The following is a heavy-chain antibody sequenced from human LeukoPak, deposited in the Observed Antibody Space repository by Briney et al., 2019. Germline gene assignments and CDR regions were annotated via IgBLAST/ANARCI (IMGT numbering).Heavy chain of an antibody. V-gene: IGHV4-59*12. J-gene: IGHJ4*02. CDR1: GGSISSYC. CDR3: ARVGLGIAAAGTVY. Sequence: SETLSLTCTVSGGSISSYCWSWIRQPPGKGLEWIGYIYYSGSTNYNPSLKSRVTISVDTSKNQFSLKLSSVTAADTAVYYCARVGLGIAAAGTVYWGQGTLVTVSS. D-gene: IGHD6-13*01. CDR2: IYYSGST.